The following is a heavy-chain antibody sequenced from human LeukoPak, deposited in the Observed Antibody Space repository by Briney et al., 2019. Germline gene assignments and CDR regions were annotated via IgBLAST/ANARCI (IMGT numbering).Heavy chain of an antibody. CDR2: ISSSGSTI. CDR1: GFTFSRYE. J-gene: IGHJ4*01. Sequence: PGGSLRLSCAASGFTFSRYEMNWVRQAPGKGLEWLSYISSSGSTIYYADSVKGRITISRDNAKNSLYLQMNSLRAEHTAVYYCARVFAGATYFDYWGQGTLVTVSS. CDR3: ARVFAGATYFDY. V-gene: IGHV3-48*03. D-gene: IGHD1-26*01.